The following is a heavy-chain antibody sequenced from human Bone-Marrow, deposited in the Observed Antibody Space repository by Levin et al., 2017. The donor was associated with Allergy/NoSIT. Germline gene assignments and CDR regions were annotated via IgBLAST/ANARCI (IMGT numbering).Heavy chain of an antibody. CDR2: INKDGTQK. CDR1: GFTFNLYW. V-gene: IGHV3-7*01. J-gene: IGHJ5*01. CDR3: AKDALRSADS. Sequence: PGGSLRLSCAASGFTFNLYWMHWVRQAPGKGLEWVAMINKDGTQKFYVDSVKGRFTISRDNVKNSLYLEMNSLRVEDTAVYYCAKDALRSADSWGQGTLVIVSS.